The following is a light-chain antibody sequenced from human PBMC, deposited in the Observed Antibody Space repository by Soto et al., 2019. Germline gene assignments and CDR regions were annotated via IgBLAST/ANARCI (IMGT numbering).Light chain of an antibody. Sequence: EIGMTQSPATLSVSPGERATLSCRASQSVSSNLAWYQQKPGQAPGLLIYGASTRATGIPARFSGSGSGTEFTLTISSLQSEDFAVYYCQQYNNWPPWTFGQGTKVEIK. CDR2: GAS. CDR3: QQYNNWPPWT. J-gene: IGKJ1*01. CDR1: QSVSSN. V-gene: IGKV3-15*01.